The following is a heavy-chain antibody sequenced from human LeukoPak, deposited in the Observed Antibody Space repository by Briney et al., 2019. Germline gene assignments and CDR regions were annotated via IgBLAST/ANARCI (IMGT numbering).Heavy chain of an antibody. CDR2: IKQDGSAK. J-gene: IGHJ4*02. CDR3: ARAQVTVPGGDF. CDR1: GFSLSSYW. V-gene: IGHV3-7*01. Sequence: GSLRLSCAASGFSLSSYWMHWVRQAPGKGLEWAANIKQDGSAKYYVDSVKGRFTISRDNAQNLVYLQMNNLRAEDTALYYCARAQVTVPGGDFWGQGTLVTVSS. D-gene: IGHD6-19*01.